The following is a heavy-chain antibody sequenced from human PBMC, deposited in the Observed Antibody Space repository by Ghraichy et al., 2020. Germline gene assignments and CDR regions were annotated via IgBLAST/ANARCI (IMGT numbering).Heavy chain of an antibody. D-gene: IGHD6-13*01. CDR1: GGSFSGYY. J-gene: IGHJ4*02. V-gene: IGHV4-34*01. CDR3: ARGRESSSWPHPPKYDY. Sequence: SQTLSLTCAVYGGSFSGYYWSWIRQPPGKGLEWIGEINHSGSTNYNPSLKSRVTISVDTSKNQFSLKLSSVTAADTAVYYCARGRESSSWPHPPKYDYWGQGTLVTVSS. CDR2: INHSGST.